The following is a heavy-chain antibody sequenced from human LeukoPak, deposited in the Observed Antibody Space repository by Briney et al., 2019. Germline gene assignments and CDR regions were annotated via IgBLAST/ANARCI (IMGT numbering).Heavy chain of an antibody. CDR1: GFTFGTSW. CDR2: KKQDGSER. V-gene: IGHV3-7*03. CDR3: AKDERGGAAADY. J-gene: IGHJ4*02. Sequence: GGSLRLSCAASGFTFGTSWMSWVRQAPGKGLEWVANKKQDGSERDYVDSVRGRFTISRDNAKNSLYLQMNSLRAEDTALYYCAKDERGGAAADYWGQGTLVTVSS. D-gene: IGHD6-13*01.